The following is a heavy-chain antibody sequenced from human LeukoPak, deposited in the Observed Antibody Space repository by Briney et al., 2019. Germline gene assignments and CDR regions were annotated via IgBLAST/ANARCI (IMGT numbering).Heavy chain of an antibody. V-gene: IGHV4-59*01. CDR1: GDSISLFY. CDR2: IYYSGST. CDR3: ARVDPDSSSTLEVFDY. Sequence: SETLSLTCIVSGDSISLFYWSWIRQPPGKGLEWIGYIYYSGSTNYNPSLKSRVTISVDTSKNQFSLKLSSVTAADTAVYYCARVDPDSSSTLEVFDYWGQGTLVTVSS. D-gene: IGHD6-6*01. J-gene: IGHJ4*02.